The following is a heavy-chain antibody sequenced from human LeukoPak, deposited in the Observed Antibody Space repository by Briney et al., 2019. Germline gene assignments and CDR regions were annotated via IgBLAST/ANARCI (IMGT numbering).Heavy chain of an antibody. D-gene: IGHD2-15*01. Sequence: GGSLRLSRAASGFTVSSNYMSWVRQAPGKGLEWVSILYSAGATYYADSVKGRFTISRDNSKNTLYLQMNSLRVEDTAVYYCASGGTGARKFYSDPFHHWGQGTLVTVSS. CDR1: GFTVSSNY. J-gene: IGHJ4*02. CDR3: ASGGTGARKFYSDPFHH. CDR2: LYSAGAT. V-gene: IGHV3-53*01.